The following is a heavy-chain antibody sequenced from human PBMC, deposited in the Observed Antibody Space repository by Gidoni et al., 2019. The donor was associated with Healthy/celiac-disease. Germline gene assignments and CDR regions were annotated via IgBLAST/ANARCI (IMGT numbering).Heavy chain of an antibody. Sequence: QVQLVQSGAEVKKPGASVKVSCTASGYTFTSSYMHWVRQAPGQGLEWMGILNPSGGSTSYAQKFQGRVTMTSDTSTSTVYMELSSLRSEDTAVYYCARALCGFWSGTKEYYFDYWGQGTLVTVSS. V-gene: IGHV1-46*01. CDR2: LNPSGGST. D-gene: IGHD3-3*01. CDR1: GYTFTSSY. J-gene: IGHJ4*02. CDR3: ARALCGFWSGTKEYYFDY.